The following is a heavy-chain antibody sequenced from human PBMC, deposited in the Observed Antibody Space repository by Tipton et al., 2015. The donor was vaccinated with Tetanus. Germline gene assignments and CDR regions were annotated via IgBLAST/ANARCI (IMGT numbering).Heavy chain of an antibody. CDR3: ARDSYYSSRWSFADY. Sequence: TLSLTCTVSGGSVRSGDYSWNWIRQPPGKGLEWLADVSYSGRTNSNYSLKSRITISQDTSKNQFSLRLTSVTAADTAVYYCARDSYYSSRWSFADYWGQGTLVTVSS. D-gene: IGHD3-22*01. CDR2: VSYSGRT. CDR1: GGSVRSGDYS. V-gene: IGHV4-61*08. J-gene: IGHJ4*02.